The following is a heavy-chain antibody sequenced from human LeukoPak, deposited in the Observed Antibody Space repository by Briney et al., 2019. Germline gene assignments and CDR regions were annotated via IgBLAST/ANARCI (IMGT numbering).Heavy chain of an antibody. D-gene: IGHD4-17*01. Sequence: GESLKISCKGSEYSFTTYWIAWVRQMPGKGLEWMGIIYPGDSDTRYSPPFQGQVTISADKSISTAYLQWSSLKASGTAMYYCAKNRLRGNTRNMDVWGQGTTVTVSS. CDR2: IYPGDSDT. V-gene: IGHV5-51*01. CDR1: EYSFTTYW. CDR3: AKNRLRGNTRNMDV. J-gene: IGHJ6*02.